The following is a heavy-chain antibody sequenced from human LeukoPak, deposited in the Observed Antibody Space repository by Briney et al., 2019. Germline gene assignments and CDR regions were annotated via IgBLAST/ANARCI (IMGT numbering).Heavy chain of an antibody. Sequence: PGGSLRLSCAASGFTFGAYAMTWVRQAPGKGLEWVSGIIGNGGVTYYADPVKGRFTISRDNSKNTLYLQMNSLRAEDTALYYCAKGAADYYFDSWGQGTLVTVSS. J-gene: IGHJ4*02. CDR1: GFTFGAYA. V-gene: IGHV3-23*01. D-gene: IGHD2-15*01. CDR3: AKGAADYYFDS. CDR2: IIGNGGVT.